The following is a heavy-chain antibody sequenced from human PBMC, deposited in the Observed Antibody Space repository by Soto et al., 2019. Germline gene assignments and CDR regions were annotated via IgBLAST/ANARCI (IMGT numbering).Heavy chain of an antibody. V-gene: IGHV5-51*01. J-gene: IGHJ3*01. Sequence: PGESLKISCKGSGYTFTRNWIGWVRQMPGKGLEWMGIIFPIDSDTRYSPSSQGQVTISADNSISTAYLQWGSLKASDTAIYYCAKTGGRDFNAFDVWGRGTMVTVSS. CDR3: AKTGGRDFNAFDV. D-gene: IGHD2-21*02. CDR1: GYTFTRNW. CDR2: IFPIDSDT.